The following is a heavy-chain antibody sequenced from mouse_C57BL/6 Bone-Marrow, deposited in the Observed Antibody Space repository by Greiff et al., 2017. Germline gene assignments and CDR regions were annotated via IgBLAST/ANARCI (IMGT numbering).Heavy chain of an antibody. D-gene: IGHD1-1*01. CDR2: ISSGSSTI. V-gene: IGHV5-17*01. CDR1: GFTFSDYG. J-gene: IGHJ4*01. Sequence: EVKLVESGGGLVKPGGSLKLSCAASGFTFSDYGMHWVRQAPEKGLEWVAYISSGSSTIYYADTVKGRFTISRDNAKNTLFLHMTSLRSEDTAMYYCARSRRVPMDYWGQGTSVTVSS. CDR3: ARSRRVPMDY.